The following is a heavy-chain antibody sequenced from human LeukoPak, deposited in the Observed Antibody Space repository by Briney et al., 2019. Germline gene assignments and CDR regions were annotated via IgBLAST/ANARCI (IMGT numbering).Heavy chain of an antibody. D-gene: IGHD6-6*01. CDR2: ISSSGSTT. CDR1: GFTFSSYE. CDR3: ARGLSGSSSPLYPFDP. Sequence: GGSLRLSCAASGFTFSSYEMNWVRQAPGKGLEWVSYISSSGSTTYYADSVKGRFTISRDNAKNSLYLQMNSLRAEDTAVYYCARGLSGSSSPLYPFDPWGQGALATVSS. V-gene: IGHV3-48*03. J-gene: IGHJ5*02.